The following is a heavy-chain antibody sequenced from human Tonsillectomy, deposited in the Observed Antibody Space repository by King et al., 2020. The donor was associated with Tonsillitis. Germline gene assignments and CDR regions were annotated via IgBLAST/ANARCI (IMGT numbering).Heavy chain of an antibody. V-gene: IGHV3-30*01. D-gene: IGHD3-22*01. Sequence: VQLVESGGGIVQPGRSLRLSCAASRFTFSFYAMHWVRQAPGKGLEWVAVTSYDGSNKYYADSVEGRFTISRDSSKNTLYLQMDSLRAEDTAVYYCARGNYYDFSPEDYWGQGTLVTVSS. CDR3: ARGNYYDFSPEDY. J-gene: IGHJ4*02. CDR1: RFTFSFYA. CDR2: TSYDGSNK.